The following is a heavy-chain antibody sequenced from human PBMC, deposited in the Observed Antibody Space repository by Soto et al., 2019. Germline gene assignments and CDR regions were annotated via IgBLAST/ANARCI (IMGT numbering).Heavy chain of an antibody. CDR1: RFTFSNYW. CDR3: SRGIDDSASIGMDV. Sequence: DVRLVESGGGLVQPGGSLRLSCAASRFTFSNYWMSWVRQAPGRGLEWVANIKEEGNDKYYADSVKGRFTISRDNAKKSLNVQMNRLRVEDTAVYYCSRGIDDSASIGMDVWGQGATVTV. CDR2: IKEEGNDK. V-gene: IGHV3-7*01. J-gene: IGHJ6*02. D-gene: IGHD5-18*01.